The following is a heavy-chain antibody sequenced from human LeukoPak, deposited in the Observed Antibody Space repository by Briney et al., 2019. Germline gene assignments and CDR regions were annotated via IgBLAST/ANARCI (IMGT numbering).Heavy chain of an antibody. J-gene: IGHJ4*02. Sequence: GRSLRLSCAASGFIFSSYGMHWVRQAPGKGLEWVTVVSADGRTQLYSDSVKGRFTISRDNSLNTLHLQMNSLRTEDTAVYYCAREFGHNRWYFDYWGQGALVTVSS. CDR2: VSADGRTQ. CDR3: AREFGHNRWYFDY. CDR1: GFIFSSYG. D-gene: IGHD5-24*01. V-gene: IGHV3-30*03.